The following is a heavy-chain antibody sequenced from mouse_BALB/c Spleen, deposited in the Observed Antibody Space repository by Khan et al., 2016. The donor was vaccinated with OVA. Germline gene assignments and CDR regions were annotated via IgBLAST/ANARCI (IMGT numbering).Heavy chain of an antibody. CDR1: GDSISSGY. V-gene: IGHV3-8*02. CDR2: MISSGYT. CDR3: ARSTYRYAFAY. D-gene: IGHD2-14*01. J-gene: IGHJ3*01. Sequence: EVQLQESGPSFVQPSQTLSLTCSVTGDSISSGYWSWIRKFPGNKLEYMGYMISSGYTYYNPSLKSRISITRHTSKNQYYLQLNSVTTEDTATYYCARSTYRYAFAYWGQGTLVTVSA.